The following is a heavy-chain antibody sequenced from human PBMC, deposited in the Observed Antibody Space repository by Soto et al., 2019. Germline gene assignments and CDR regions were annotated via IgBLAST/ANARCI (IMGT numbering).Heavy chain of an antibody. Sequence: EVQLVESGGGLIQPGGSLTLSCAASGFTVGNNYMSWVRQAPGKGLEWVSLIYSTGTTKYADSVKGRFTVSRDNAKNTLYLQMNSLRAEDPAVYYCAKDGRGSGSHYTSFGYWGQGTLVTVSS. V-gene: IGHV3-53*01. CDR1: GFTVGNNY. D-gene: IGHD3-10*01. J-gene: IGHJ4*02. CDR3: AKDGRGSGSHYTSFGY. CDR2: IYSTGTT.